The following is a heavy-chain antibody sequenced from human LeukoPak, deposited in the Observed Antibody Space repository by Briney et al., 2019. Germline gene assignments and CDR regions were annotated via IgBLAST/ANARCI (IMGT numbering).Heavy chain of an antibody. CDR2: ISGSGGST. J-gene: IGHJ5*02. Sequence: GGSLRLSCAASGFTFSSYAMSWVRQAPGKGLEWVSAISGSGGSTYYADSVKGRFTISRDNSKNTLYLQMNSLRAEDTAVYYCAKDRKYCSGGSCYSDNWFDPWGQGTLVTVSS. D-gene: IGHD2-15*01. CDR1: GFTFSSYA. CDR3: AKDRKYCSGGSCYSDNWFDP. V-gene: IGHV3-23*01.